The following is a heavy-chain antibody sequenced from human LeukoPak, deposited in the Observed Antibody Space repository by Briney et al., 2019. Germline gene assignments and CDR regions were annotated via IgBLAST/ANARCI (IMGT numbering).Heavy chain of an antibody. Sequence: ASVKVSCKASGYTFTSYDVNWVRQATGQGLEWMGWMNPNSGNTGYAQKFQGRVTMTRNTSISTAYMELGSLRSEDTAVYYCAREPQVGYYYYYYMDVWGKGTTVTVSS. CDR2: MNPNSGNT. V-gene: IGHV1-8*01. CDR1: GYTFTSYD. J-gene: IGHJ6*03. D-gene: IGHD1-26*01. CDR3: AREPQVGYYYYYYMDV.